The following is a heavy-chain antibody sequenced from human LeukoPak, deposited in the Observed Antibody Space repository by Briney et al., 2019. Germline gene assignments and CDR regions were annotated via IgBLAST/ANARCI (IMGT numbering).Heavy chain of an antibody. V-gene: IGHV3-11*06. Sequence: GGSLRLSCAASGFTFSDYYMSWIRQAPGKGLEWISYISSSSFYTSYADSVKGRFTISRDNAKNSLYLQMNSLRAEDTAVYYCARDHRLRYFDWSDFDYWGQGTLVTISS. D-gene: IGHD3-9*01. CDR2: ISSSSFYT. CDR3: ARDHRLRYFDWSDFDY. J-gene: IGHJ4*02. CDR1: GFTFSDYY.